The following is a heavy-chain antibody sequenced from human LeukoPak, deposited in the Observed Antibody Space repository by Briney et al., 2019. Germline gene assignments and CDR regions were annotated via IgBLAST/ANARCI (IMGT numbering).Heavy chain of an antibody. Sequence: QTGGSLRLSCAASGFTFSSYWMSWVRQAPGKGLEWVANIKQDGSKKYYVDSVKGRFTISRDNAKNSLYLQMNSLRAEDTAVYYCARSLPPDPYYDFWSGYFRRDYYYYYMDVWGKGTTVTVSS. D-gene: IGHD3-3*01. V-gene: IGHV3-7*01. CDR1: GFTFSSYW. J-gene: IGHJ6*03. CDR3: ARSLPPDPYYDFWSGYFRRDYYYYYMDV. CDR2: IKQDGSKK.